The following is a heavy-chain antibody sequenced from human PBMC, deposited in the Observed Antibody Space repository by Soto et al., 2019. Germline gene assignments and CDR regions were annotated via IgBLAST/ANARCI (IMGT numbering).Heavy chain of an antibody. V-gene: IGHV3-33*08. CDR1: GFTFDDYA. J-gene: IGHJ4*02. Sequence: GGSLRLSCAASGFTFDDYAMHWVRQAPGKGLEWVAVIWYDGSNKYYADSVKGRFTISRDNSKNTLYLQMNSLRAEDTAVYYCAXXRKGYSGXXXGYXGQGTLVTVSS. CDR2: IWYDGSNK. D-gene: IGHD5-12*01. CDR3: AXXRKGYSGXXXGY.